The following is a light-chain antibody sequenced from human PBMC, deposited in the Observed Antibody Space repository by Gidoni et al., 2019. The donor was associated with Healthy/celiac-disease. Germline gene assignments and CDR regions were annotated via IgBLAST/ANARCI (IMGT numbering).Light chain of an antibody. V-gene: IGKV1-39*01. J-gene: IGKJ2*01. CDR3: QQSYSTPPST. Sequence: DIQMTQSPSSLSASVGDRVTITCRASQRISSYLNWYQQKPGKAPKLLIYAAPSLQSGVPSRFSGSGSGTDFTLTISSLQPEDFATYYCQQSYSTPPSTFGQGTKLEIK. CDR1: QRISSY. CDR2: AAP.